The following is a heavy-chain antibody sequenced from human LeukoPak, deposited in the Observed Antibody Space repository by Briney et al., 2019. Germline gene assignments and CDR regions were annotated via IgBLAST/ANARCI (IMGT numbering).Heavy chain of an antibody. CDR1: GGSISRYY. CDR3: ATFPIFGVVSY. D-gene: IGHD3-3*02. J-gene: IGHJ4*02. Sequence: SETLSLTCTVSGGSISRYYWSWIRQPPGKGLEWIGNIYYSGDTSYNPSLQSRVTISVDRSKNQFSLKLSSATAADTAVYYCATFPIFGVVSYWGQGTLVTVSS. CDR2: IYYSGDT. V-gene: IGHV4-59*01.